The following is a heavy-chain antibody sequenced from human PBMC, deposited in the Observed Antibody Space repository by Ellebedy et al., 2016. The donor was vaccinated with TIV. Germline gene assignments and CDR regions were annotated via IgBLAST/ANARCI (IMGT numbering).Heavy chain of an antibody. Sequence: GESLKISXAASGFTFSNYAMHWVRQAPGKGLEWVSYISSSGSTIYYADSVKGRFTISRDNAKNSLYLQMNSLRAEDTAVYYCARDSVATMSFDYWGQGTLVTVSS. CDR2: ISSSGSTI. CDR1: GFTFSNYA. CDR3: ARDSVATMSFDY. V-gene: IGHV3-48*04. D-gene: IGHD5-12*01. J-gene: IGHJ4*02.